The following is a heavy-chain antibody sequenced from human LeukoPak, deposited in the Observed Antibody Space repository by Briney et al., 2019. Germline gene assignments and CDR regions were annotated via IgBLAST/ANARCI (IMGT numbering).Heavy chain of an antibody. CDR1: GFTFSIHG. Sequence: GGSLRLSCAASGFTFSIHGMNWVRQTPGKGLEWVSYIINSGGTIYYADSVQGRFTISRDNAKNSLYLQMNSLRDEDTAVYYCARVDRGLYSMDVWGQGTTVTVSS. J-gene: IGHJ6*02. D-gene: IGHD3-10*01. CDR2: IINSGGTI. CDR3: ARVDRGLYSMDV. V-gene: IGHV3-48*02.